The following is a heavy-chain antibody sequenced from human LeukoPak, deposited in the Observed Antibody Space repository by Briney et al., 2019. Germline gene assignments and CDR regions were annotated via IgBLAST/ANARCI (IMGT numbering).Heavy chain of an antibody. CDR1: GFTFSSYS. CDR2: ISSGTSTI. J-gene: IGHJ4*02. V-gene: IGHV3-48*01. Sequence: SGGSLRLSCAASGFTFSSYSMNWVRQAPGKGLEWVSYISSGTSTIYYADSVKGRFTISRDNAKNSLYLQMNSLRAEDTAVYYCASLGCSSTTCYNYWGQGTLVTVSS. D-gene: IGHD2-2*02. CDR3: ASLGCSSTTCYNY.